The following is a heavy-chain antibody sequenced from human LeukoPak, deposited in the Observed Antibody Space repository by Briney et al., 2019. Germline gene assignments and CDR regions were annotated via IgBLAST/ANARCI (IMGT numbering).Heavy chain of an antibody. D-gene: IGHD6-19*01. J-gene: IGHJ4*02. Sequence: GGSLSLSCSASGFPFSNYAMSWVRQAPGKGLEWVSAISGSGATTHYADSVKGRFTISRDNSKNTLYLQINSLRAEDTAVYFCAKESWSSGYFKYWGQGTLVTVSS. CDR3: AKESWSSGYFKY. V-gene: IGHV3-23*01. CDR1: GFPFSNYA. CDR2: ISGSGATT.